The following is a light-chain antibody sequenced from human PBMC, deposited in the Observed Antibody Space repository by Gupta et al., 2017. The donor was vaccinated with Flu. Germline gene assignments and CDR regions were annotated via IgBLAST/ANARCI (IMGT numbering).Light chain of an antibody. CDR2: YNN. Sequence: QSVLTQPPSASWTPGQTVTVSCSGSSSNIGSKTVNWYQQFSGTAPRLLIYYNNRRPSGVPDRFSGSTSGSSASLAISGLQSEDEATYFCAAWDDSLTAWVFGGGTQLTVL. V-gene: IGLV1-44*01. CDR1: SSNIGSKT. CDR3: AAWDDSLTAWV. J-gene: IGLJ3*02.